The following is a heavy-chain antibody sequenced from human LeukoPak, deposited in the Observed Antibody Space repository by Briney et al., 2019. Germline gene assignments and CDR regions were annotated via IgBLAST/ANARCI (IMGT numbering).Heavy chain of an antibody. CDR2: IYYSGST. Sequence: SETLSLTCTVSGGSISSSSYYWGWIRQPPGKGLEWSGSIYYSGSTYDNPSLKSRVTISVDTSKNQFSLKLSSVTAADTAVYYCARDGAVAGDNNWFDPWGQGTLVTVSS. V-gene: IGHV4-39*07. CDR1: GGSISSSSYY. J-gene: IGHJ5*02. CDR3: ARDGAVAGDNNWFDP. D-gene: IGHD6-19*01.